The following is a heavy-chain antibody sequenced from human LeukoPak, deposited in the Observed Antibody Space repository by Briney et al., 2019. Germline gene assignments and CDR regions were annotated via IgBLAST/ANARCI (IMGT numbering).Heavy chain of an antibody. Sequence: QTGGSLRLSCEVSGFTIRNQWMSWVRQAPGKGLEWVANIKEDGREKYYVDSVKGRFTISRDNGKNSLYLQMNSLRVDDTALYYCVRDPFFSVPWGQGTVVTVSS. D-gene: IGHD2/OR15-2a*01. V-gene: IGHV3-7*01. CDR1: GFTIRNQW. CDR3: VRDPFFSVP. CDR2: IKEDGREK. J-gene: IGHJ5*02.